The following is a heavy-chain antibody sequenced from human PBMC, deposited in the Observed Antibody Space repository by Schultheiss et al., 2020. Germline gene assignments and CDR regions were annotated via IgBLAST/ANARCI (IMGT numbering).Heavy chain of an antibody. Sequence: ASVKVSCKASGYTFTSYAISWVRQAPGQGLEWMGIINPSGGSTSYAQKFQGRVTMTRNTSISTAYMELSSLRSEDTAVYYCARHNSRNNVAGYDYWGQGTLVTVSS. J-gene: IGHJ4*02. V-gene: IGHV1-46*01. D-gene: IGHD6-19*01. CDR3: ARHNSRNNVAGYDY. CDR1: GYTFTSYA. CDR2: INPSGGST.